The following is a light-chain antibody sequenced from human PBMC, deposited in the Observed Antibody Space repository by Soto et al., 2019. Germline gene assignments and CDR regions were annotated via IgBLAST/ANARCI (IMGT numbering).Light chain of an antibody. V-gene: IGLV2-23*02. CDR3: CSLAVDNTII. J-gene: IGLJ2*01. CDR2: GVN. Sequence: QSALTQPASVSGSPGQSITISCTGTSSNVGGYNLVSWYQQHPGKAPKLMIYGVNKRPSGVSNRFSGSKSGDTASLTISGLKAADEADYYRCSLAVDNTIIFGGETKLT. CDR1: SSNVGGYNL.